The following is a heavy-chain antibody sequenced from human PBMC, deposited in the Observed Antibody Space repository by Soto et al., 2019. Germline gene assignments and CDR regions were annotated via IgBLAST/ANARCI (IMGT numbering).Heavy chain of an antibody. J-gene: IGHJ6*02. D-gene: IGHD6-6*01. Sequence: PGGSLRLSCAASGFTFSSYAMSWVRQAPGKGLEWVSAISGSGGSTYYADSVKGRFTISRDNSKNTLYLQMNSLRAEDTAVYYCAKDQNLAARHYYYGMDVWGQGTTVTVYS. V-gene: IGHV3-23*01. CDR2: ISGSGGST. CDR3: AKDQNLAARHYYYGMDV. CDR1: GFTFSSYA.